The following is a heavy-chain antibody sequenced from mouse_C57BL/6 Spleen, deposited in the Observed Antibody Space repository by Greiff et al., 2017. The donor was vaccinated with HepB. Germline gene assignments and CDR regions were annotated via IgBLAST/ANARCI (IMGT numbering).Heavy chain of an antibody. V-gene: IGHV5-16*01. CDR1: GFTFSDYY. CDR3: AREGGYYAMDY. J-gene: IGHJ4*01. CDR2: INYDGSST. D-gene: IGHD1-1*02. Sequence: VESEGGLVQPGSSMKLSCTASGFTFSDYYMAWVRQVPEKGLEWVANINYDGSSTYYLDSLKSRFIISRDNAKNILYLQMSSLKSEDTATYYCAREGGYYAMDYWGQGTSVTVSS.